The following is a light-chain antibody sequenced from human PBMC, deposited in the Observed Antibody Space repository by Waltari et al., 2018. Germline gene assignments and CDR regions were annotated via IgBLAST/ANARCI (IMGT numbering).Light chain of an antibody. J-gene: IGKJ5*01. CDR1: RSVLYNSNNKNY. CDR2: WAS. V-gene: IGKV4-1*01. Sequence: EIVMTQSPDPLAVSLGERAAINCKSSRSVLYNSNNKNYLAWYQQKPRQPPKLLINWASSRGSGVPDRFSGSGSGTDFTLTISSLQAEDVAVYYCQQYYSSPISFGQGTRLEIK. CDR3: QQYYSSPIS.